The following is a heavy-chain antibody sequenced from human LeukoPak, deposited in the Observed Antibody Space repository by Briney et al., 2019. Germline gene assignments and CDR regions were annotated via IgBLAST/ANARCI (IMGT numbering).Heavy chain of an antibody. V-gene: IGHV4-61*02. CDR2: IYTSGST. Sequence: SETLSLTCTVSGGSISSGSYYWRWIRQPAGKGLEWIGRIYTSGSTNYNPSLKSRVTISVDTSKNQFSLKLSSVTAADTAVYYCARWSSGWFNYWGQGTLVTVSS. CDR1: GGSISSGSYY. D-gene: IGHD6-19*01. J-gene: IGHJ4*02. CDR3: ARWSSGWFNY.